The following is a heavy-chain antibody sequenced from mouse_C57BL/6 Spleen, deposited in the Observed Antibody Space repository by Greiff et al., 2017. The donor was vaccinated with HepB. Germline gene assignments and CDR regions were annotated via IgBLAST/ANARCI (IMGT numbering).Heavy chain of an antibody. CDR2: INYDGSST. Sequence: EVMLVESEGGLVQPGSSMKLSCTASGFTFSDYYMAWVRQVPEKGLEWVANINYDGSSTYYLDSLKSRFIISRDNAKNILYLQMSSLKSEDTATYYCARDNSNPYWYFDVWGTGTTVTVSS. D-gene: IGHD2-5*01. J-gene: IGHJ1*03. CDR1: GFTFSDYY. V-gene: IGHV5-16*01. CDR3: ARDNSNPYWYFDV.